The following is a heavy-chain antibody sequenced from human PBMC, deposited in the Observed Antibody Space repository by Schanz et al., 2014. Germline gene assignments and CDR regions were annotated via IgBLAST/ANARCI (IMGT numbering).Heavy chain of an antibody. D-gene: IGHD2-8*01. CDR1: TFTFDHYA. J-gene: IGHJ3*01. CDR2: ISGSGGST. CDR3: TTDNGHFAFDF. Sequence: EVQLVESGGGLVKPGGSLRLSCSASTFTFDHYAMTWVRQAPGKGLEWVSAISGSGGSTYYADSVKGRFTISRDNSKNTLYLQMNSLRAEDTAVYYCTTDNGHFAFDFWGQGTMVTVSS. V-gene: IGHV3-23*04.